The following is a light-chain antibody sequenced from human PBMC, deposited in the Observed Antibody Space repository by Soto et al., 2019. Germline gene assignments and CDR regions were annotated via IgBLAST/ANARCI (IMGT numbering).Light chain of an antibody. V-gene: IGKV3-20*01. J-gene: IGKJ5*01. Sequence: EIVLTQSPGTLSLSPGERASLSCRASQSFSSSYLAWYQHKPGQAPRLLLYGASSRATGIPDRFSGSGSGTDFTLTISRLEPEDFAVYYCQQYGGSPPITVGQETRLEIK. CDR1: QSFSSSY. CDR3: QQYGGSPPIT. CDR2: GAS.